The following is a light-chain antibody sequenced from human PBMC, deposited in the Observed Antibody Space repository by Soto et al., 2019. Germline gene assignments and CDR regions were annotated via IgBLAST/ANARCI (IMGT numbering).Light chain of an antibody. Sequence: EIVMTQSPATLSVSPGERATLSCRASQSVSSTYLAWYQQKPGQAPSLLIYGASSRATGIPDRFSGSGSGTDFTLTISRLEPEDFAVYYCQQYGSSPLTFGGGTKVDIK. CDR1: QSVSSTY. CDR2: GAS. V-gene: IGKV3-20*01. CDR3: QQYGSSPLT. J-gene: IGKJ4*01.